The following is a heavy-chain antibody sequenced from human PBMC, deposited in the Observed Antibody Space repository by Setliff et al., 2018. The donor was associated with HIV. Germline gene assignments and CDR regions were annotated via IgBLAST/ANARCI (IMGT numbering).Heavy chain of an antibody. J-gene: IGHJ3*02. V-gene: IGHV4-34*01. CDR1: GGSFNGYS. D-gene: IGHD2-2*01. CDR2: INHSGNA. CDR3: ARGSCSTISCSLRVGNDAFDI. Sequence: PSETLSLTCAVYGGSFNGYSWTWIRQPPGKGLEWIGGINHSGNAYYNPSLKSRLTISMDTSKNQFSLKLNSVTAADTAVYYCARGSCSTISCSLRVGNDAFDIWGQGTMVTVSS.